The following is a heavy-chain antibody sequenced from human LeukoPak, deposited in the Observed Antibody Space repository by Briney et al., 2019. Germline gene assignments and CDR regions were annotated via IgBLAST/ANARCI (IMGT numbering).Heavy chain of an antibody. Sequence: GGSLKLSCAASGLPFSHSGMHWVRQPPGKGLEWVAFIRYHGNDKYYADSVKGRFTISRDNSKNTLYLQMNSLRGEDTAVYYCAKCPSNSSSWVFDYWGQGTLVTVSS. CDR1: GLPFSHSG. D-gene: IGHD6-13*01. V-gene: IGHV3-30*02. J-gene: IGHJ4*02. CDR2: IRYHGNDK. CDR3: AKCPSNSSSWVFDY.